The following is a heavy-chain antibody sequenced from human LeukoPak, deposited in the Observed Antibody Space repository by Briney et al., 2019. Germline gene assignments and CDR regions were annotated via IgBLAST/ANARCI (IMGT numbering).Heavy chain of an antibody. CDR3: AKGSRAVGATHGLDY. Sequence: GGSLRLSCAASGFNFTKYVMNWVRQAPGKGLEWVSSIGSDGSEKHDADSVKGRFTISRDNSKNTLYLQMNSLRPEDTAVYYCAKGSRAVGATHGLDYWGQGTLVTVSS. V-gene: IGHV3-30*02. D-gene: IGHD1-26*01. J-gene: IGHJ4*02. CDR2: IGSDGSEK. CDR1: GFNFTKYV.